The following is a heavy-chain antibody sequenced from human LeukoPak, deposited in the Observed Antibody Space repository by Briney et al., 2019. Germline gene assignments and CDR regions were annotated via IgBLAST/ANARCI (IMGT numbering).Heavy chain of an antibody. CDR2: IYYSGST. J-gene: IGHJ5*02. Sequence: SETLSLTCTVSGGSISSSSYYWGWIRQPPGKGLEWIGSIYYSGSTYYNPYLKSRVTISVDTSKNQFSLKLSSVTAADTAVYYCARLWGHSYGIGFSWFDPWGQGTLVTVSS. CDR3: ARLWGHSYGIGFSWFDP. D-gene: IGHD1-26*01. CDR1: GGSISSSSYY. V-gene: IGHV4-39*01.